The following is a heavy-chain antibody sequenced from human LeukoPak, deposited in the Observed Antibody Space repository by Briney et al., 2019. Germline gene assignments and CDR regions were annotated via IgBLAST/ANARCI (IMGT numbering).Heavy chain of an antibody. V-gene: IGHV3-48*03. J-gene: IGHJ4*02. CDR2: ISSSGSTI. CDR3: ARVGSGWSPGDY. Sequence: PGGSLRLSCAASGFTFSSYEMNWVRQAPGKGPEWVSHISSSGSTIYYADSVKGRFTISRDNAKNSLYLQMNSLRAEDTAVYYCARVGSGWSPGDYWGQGTLVTVSS. CDR1: GFTFSSYE. D-gene: IGHD6-19*01.